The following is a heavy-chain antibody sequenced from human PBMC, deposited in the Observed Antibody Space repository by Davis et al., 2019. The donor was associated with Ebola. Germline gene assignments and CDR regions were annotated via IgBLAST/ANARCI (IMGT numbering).Heavy chain of an antibody. D-gene: IGHD3-10*01. J-gene: IGHJ5*02. Sequence: SVKVSCKASGGTFSSYAISWVRQAPGQGLEWMGGIIPIFGTANYAQKFQGRVTITADESTSTAYMELTSLTSEDTALYYCTTGASGTYFPYNWFDPWGQGTLVTVSS. CDR2: IIPIFGTA. V-gene: IGHV1-69*13. CDR1: GGTFSSYA. CDR3: TTGASGTYFPYNWFDP.